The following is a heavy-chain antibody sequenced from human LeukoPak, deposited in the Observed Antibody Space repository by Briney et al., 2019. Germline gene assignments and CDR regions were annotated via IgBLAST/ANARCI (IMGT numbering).Heavy chain of an antibody. J-gene: IGHJ3*02. CDR3: ARGFYYDRSDAFDI. CDR2: IIPIFGTT. V-gene: IGHV1-69*06. D-gene: IGHD3-22*01. CDR1: GGTFNCYT. Sequence: GASVKVSCKASGGTFNCYTISWVRQAPGQGLEWMGEIIPIFGTTNYAQKLQGRVTITADKSTSTAYMELSSLRSEDTAVYYCARGFYYDRSDAFDIWGQGTMVTVSS.